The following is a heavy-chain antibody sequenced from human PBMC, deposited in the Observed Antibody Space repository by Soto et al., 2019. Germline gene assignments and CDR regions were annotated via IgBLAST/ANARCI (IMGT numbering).Heavy chain of an antibody. CDR3: ASRAPQIQLCLRDGWSDP. D-gene: IGHD5-18*01. V-gene: IGHV4-39*01. CDR1: GGSISSSSYY. Sequence: PSETLSLTCTVSGGSISSSSYYWGWIRQPPGKGLEWIGSIYYSGSTYYNPSLKSRVTISVDTSKNQFSLKLSSVTAADTAVYYFASRAPQIQLCLRDGWSDPWGQGTLVTVSS. CDR2: IYYSGST. J-gene: IGHJ5*02.